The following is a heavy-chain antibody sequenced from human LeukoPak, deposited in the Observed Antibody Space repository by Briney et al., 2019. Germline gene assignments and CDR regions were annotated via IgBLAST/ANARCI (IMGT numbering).Heavy chain of an antibody. CDR1: GGSFSGYY. J-gene: IGHJ5*02. V-gene: IGHV4-34*01. CDR2: INHSGST. CDR3: ARGYGSENFDH. Sequence: PSDTLSLTCAVYGGSFSGYYWSWIRQPPGKGLEWIGEINHSGSTNYNPSLKSRVTISVDTSKNQFSLKLSSVTAADTAVYYCARGYGSENFDHWGQGTLVTVSS. D-gene: IGHD3-10*01.